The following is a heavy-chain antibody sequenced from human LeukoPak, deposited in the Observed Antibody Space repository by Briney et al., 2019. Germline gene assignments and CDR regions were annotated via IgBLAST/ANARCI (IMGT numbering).Heavy chain of an antibody. Sequence: ASVKVSCKVSGDTLTELSMHWVRQAPGKGLEWMGGFDPKEGERVYAQNFQGRFTMTEDTSSGTAYMELNSLRSEDTAVYYCTTREIVVEPAQTSMVRGVLWRSDFWGHGTLVTVSS. V-gene: IGHV1-24*01. D-gene: IGHD3-10*01. CDR2: FDPKEGER. CDR3: TTREIVVEPAQTSMVRGVLWRSDF. J-gene: IGHJ4*01. CDR1: GDTLTELS.